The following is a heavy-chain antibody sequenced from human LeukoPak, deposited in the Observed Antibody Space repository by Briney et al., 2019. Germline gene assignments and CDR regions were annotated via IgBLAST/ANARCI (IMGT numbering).Heavy chain of an antibody. Sequence: SETLSLTCTVSGGSISSYYWSWIRQPPGKGLEWIGYIYTSGSTNYNPSLKSRVTISVDTSKNQFSLKLSSVTAADTAAYYCARDVGTSGWYTFDYWGQGTLVTVSS. V-gene: IGHV4-4*09. CDR1: GGSISSYY. J-gene: IGHJ4*02. CDR3: ARDVGTSGWYTFDY. D-gene: IGHD6-19*01. CDR2: IYTSGST.